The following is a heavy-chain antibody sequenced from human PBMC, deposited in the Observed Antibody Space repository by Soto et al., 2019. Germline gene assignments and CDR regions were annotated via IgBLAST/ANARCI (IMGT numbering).Heavy chain of an antibody. CDR1: GFTFSSYA. J-gene: IGHJ6*02. CDR3: AKVKDSSGYNYYYGMDV. V-gene: IGHV3-23*01. D-gene: IGHD3-22*01. Sequence: PGGSLRLSCAASGFTFSSYAMSWVRQAPGKGLEWVSAISGSGGSTYYADSVKGRFTISRDNSKNTLYLQMNSLRAEDTAVYVCAKVKDSSGYNYYYGMDVWGQGTTVTVSS. CDR2: ISGSGGST.